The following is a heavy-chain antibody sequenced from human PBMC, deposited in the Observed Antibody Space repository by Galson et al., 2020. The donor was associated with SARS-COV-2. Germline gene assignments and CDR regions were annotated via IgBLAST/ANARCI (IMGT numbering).Heavy chain of an antibody. CDR3: AKEYYYDSSGSLDAFDI. D-gene: IGHD3-22*01. V-gene: IGHV3-74*01. CDR1: GSTFSTYW. Sequence: GGSLRLSCAASGSTFSTYWMHWVRQAPGNGLVWVSRINSDGSSRSYADSVKGRFTTSRDNAKNTLTLQMNSLRAEDTAMYYCAKEYYYDSSGSLDAFDIWGQGTMVTVSS. CDR2: INSDGSSR. J-gene: IGHJ3*02.